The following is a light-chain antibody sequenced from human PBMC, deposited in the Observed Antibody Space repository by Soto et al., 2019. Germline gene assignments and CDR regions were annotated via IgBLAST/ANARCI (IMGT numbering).Light chain of an antibody. Sequence: DIQMTQSPSTLSASVGDRVTITCRASQSISSWLALYQQKPGKAPKILIYKASSLESGVPSRFSCSRSGTEFTLTISSLQPDEFETDYCQQYNSYPWTFGQGTKVEIK. CDR2: KAS. V-gene: IGKV1-5*03. CDR3: QQYNSYPWT. CDR1: QSISSW. J-gene: IGKJ1*01.